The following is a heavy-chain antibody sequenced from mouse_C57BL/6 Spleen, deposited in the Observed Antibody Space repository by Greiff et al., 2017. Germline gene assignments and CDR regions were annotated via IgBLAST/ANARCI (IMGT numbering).Heavy chain of an antibody. J-gene: IGHJ4*01. D-gene: IGHD2-4*01. V-gene: IGHV1-4*01. CDR3: ARVGYDYERGVMDY. Sequence: QVQLQQSGAELARPGASVKLSCKASGYTFTSYTMHWVKQRPGQGLEWIGYINPSSSYTKYNQKFKDKATLTADKSSSTAYMQLSSLTSEDAAVYCAARVGYDYERGVMDYGGQGTSVTVSS. CDR1: GYTFTSYT. CDR2: INPSSSYT.